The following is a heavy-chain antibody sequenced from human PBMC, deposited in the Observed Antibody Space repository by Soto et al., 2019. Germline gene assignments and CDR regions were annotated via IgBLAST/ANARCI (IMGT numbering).Heavy chain of an antibody. CDR2: IWYDGSNK. D-gene: IGHD6-13*01. V-gene: IGHV3-33*01. J-gene: IGHJ6*02. CDR3: ASLYSSSLYGYYGIDV. Sequence: QVQLGESGGGVVQTGRSLRLSCAASGFTFSSYGMHWVRQAPGKGLEWVAVIWYDGSNKYYADSVKGRFTISRDNSKNTLYLQMNSLRAEDTAVYYCASLYSSSLYGYYGIDVWGQGTTVTVSS. CDR1: GFTFSSYG.